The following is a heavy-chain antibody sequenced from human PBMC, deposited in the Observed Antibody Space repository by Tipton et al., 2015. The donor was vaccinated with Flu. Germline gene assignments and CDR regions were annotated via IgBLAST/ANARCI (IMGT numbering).Heavy chain of an antibody. CDR3: ANTYYGRPEPWFDS. D-gene: IGHD3-10*01. CDR2: IIPVFGAT. J-gene: IGHJ5*01. CDR1: GGTFSNFA. Sequence: QLVQSGPEVKKPGSSVKVSCKASGGTFSNFAINWVRQAPGQGLEWMGRIIPVFGATDYARKFLGRVTITADESTTTAFMDLSTLTSGDTAVYYCANTYYGRPEPWFDSWGQGTLVTVSS. V-gene: IGHV1-69*18.